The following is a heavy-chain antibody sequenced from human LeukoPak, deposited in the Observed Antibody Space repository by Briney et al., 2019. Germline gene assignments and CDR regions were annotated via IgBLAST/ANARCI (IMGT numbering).Heavy chain of an antibody. CDR3: ARPRYGHYGYYYGMDV. Sequence: GGSLRLSCAASGFTVSSNYMSWVRQAPGKGLEWVSVIYSGGSTYYADSVKGRFTISRDNSKNTLYLQMNSLRAEDTAVYYCARPRYGHYGYYYGMDVWGQGTTVTVSS. J-gene: IGHJ6*02. CDR2: IYSGGST. V-gene: IGHV3-66*01. D-gene: IGHD4-17*01. CDR1: GFTVSSNY.